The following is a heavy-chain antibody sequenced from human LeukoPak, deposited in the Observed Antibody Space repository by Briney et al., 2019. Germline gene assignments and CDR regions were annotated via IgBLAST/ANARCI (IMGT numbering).Heavy chain of an antibody. CDR3: AKDPDYDILTGYYLY. J-gene: IGHJ4*02. CDR2: ISGSGGST. V-gene: IGHV3-23*01. D-gene: IGHD3-9*01. CDR1: GFTFSSSG. Sequence: GGSLRLSCAASGFTFSSSGMSWVRQAPGKGLEWVSAISGSGGSTYYADSVKGRFTISRDNSKNTLYLQMNSLRAEDTAVYYCAKDPDYDILTGYYLYWGQGTLVTVSS.